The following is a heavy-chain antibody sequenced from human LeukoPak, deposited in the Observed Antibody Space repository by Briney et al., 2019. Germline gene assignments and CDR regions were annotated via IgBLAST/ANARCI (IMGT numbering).Heavy chain of an antibody. CDR2: IYYSGST. J-gene: IGHJ6*02. D-gene: IGHD2-2*01. V-gene: IGHV4-59*01. CDR1: GGSISSYY. CDR3: ARDGHYCSSTSCYDYGMDV. Sequence: ETVSLTCTVSGGSISSYYWSWIRQPPGKGLEWIGYIYYSGSTNYNPSLKSRVTISVDTSKNQFSLKLSSVTAADTAVYYCARDGHYCSSTSCYDYGMDVWGQGT.